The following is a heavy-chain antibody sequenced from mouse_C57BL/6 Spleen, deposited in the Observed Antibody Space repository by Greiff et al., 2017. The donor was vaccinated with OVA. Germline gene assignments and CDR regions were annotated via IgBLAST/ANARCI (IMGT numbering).Heavy chain of an antibody. CDR3: ARVEDGNFDY. CDR2: INPNNGGT. V-gene: IGHV1-26*01. CDR1: GYTFTDYY. D-gene: IGHD2-1*01. Sequence: EVQLQQSGPELVKPGASVKISCKASGYTFTDYYMNWVKQSHGKSLEWIGDINPNNGGTSYNQKFKGKATLTVDKSSSTAYMELRSLTSEDSAVYYCARVEDGNFDYWGQGTTLTVSS. J-gene: IGHJ2*01.